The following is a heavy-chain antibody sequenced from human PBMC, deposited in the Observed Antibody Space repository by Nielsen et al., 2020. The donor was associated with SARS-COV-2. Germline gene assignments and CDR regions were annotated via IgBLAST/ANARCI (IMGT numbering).Heavy chain of an antibody. CDR3: IQITYASSGYGPRGDY. CDR1: GFTFSSYA. V-gene: IGHV3-64D*06. Sequence: GGSLRLSCSASGFTFSSYAMHWVRQAPGKGLEYVSAISSNGGSTYYADSVKGRFTISRDNSKNTLYLQMSSLRAEDTAVYYCIQITYASSGYGPRGDYWGQGTLVTVSS. CDR2: ISSNGGST. D-gene: IGHD3-22*01. J-gene: IGHJ4*02.